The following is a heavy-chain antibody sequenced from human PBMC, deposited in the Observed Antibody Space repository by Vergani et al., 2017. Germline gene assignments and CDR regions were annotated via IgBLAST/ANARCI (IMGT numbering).Heavy chain of an antibody. CDR1: GGTFSSYA. CDR3: ASRAGDYDILTGYSPFDY. CDR2: IIPIFGTA. V-gene: IGHV1-69*12. J-gene: IGHJ4*02. Sequence: QVQLVQPGAEVKKPGSSVKVSCKASGGTFSSYAISWVRQAPGQGLEWMGGIIPIFGTANYAQKFQGRVTITADESTSTAYMELSSLRSEDTAVYYCASRAGDYDILTGYSPFDYWGQGTLVTVSS. D-gene: IGHD3-9*01.